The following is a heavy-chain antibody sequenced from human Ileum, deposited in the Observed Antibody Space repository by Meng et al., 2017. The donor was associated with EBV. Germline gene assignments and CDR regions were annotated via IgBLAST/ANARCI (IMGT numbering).Heavy chain of an antibody. V-gene: IGHV4-39*07. Sequence: QLQRQESGPGLGKPSETLSLTCTVSGGSISSSSYYWGWIRQPPGKGLEWIGSIYYSGSTYYNPSLKSRVTISVDTSKNQFSLKLSSVTAADTAVYYCARDRSGSYYSPTFDYWGQGTLVTVSS. D-gene: IGHD3-10*01. CDR1: GGSISSSSYY. J-gene: IGHJ4*02. CDR3: ARDRSGSYYSPTFDY. CDR2: IYYSGST.